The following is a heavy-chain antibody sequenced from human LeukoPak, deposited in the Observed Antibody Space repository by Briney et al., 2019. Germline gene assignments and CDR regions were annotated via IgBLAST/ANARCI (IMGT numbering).Heavy chain of an antibody. CDR2: INPNSGGT. CDR3: ARARGSLTRTTRYAFDI. V-gene: IGHV1-2*02. D-gene: IGHD2-2*01. Sequence: ASVKVSCKASGYTFTGYYMHWVRQAPGQGLEWMGWINPNSGGTNYAQKFQGRVTMTRDMSISTAYMELSRLRSDDTAVYYCARARGSLTRTTRYAFDIWGQGTMVTVSS. CDR1: GYTFTGYY. J-gene: IGHJ3*02.